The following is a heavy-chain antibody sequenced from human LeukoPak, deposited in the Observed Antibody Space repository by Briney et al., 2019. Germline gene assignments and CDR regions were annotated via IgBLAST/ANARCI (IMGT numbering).Heavy chain of an antibody. Sequence: ASVKVSCKAFGYTFTSYYVHWVRQAPGQGLEWMGIINPSGGTNYAQKFQGRVTMTRDTSTSTVYMELSSLRSEDTAVYYCARGTPGYSNVWGQGTLVTVSS. D-gene: IGHD6-13*01. CDR3: ARGTPGYSNV. V-gene: IGHV1-46*01. CDR2: INPSGGT. J-gene: IGHJ4*02. CDR1: GYTFTSYY.